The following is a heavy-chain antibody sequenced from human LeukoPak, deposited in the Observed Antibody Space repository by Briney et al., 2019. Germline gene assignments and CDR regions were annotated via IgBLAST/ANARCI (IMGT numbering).Heavy chain of an antibody. CDR2: ISYDGSNK. CDR3: ARKASRSTSRPAACDY. CDR1: GFTFSSYA. Sequence: GGSLRLSCAASGFTFSSYAMHWVRQAPGKGLEWVAVISYDGSNKYYADSVKGRFTISRDNSKNTLYLQMNSLRAEDTAVYYCARKASRSTSRPAACDYWGQGTLVTVSS. J-gene: IGHJ4*02. D-gene: IGHD2-2*01. V-gene: IGHV3-30-3*01.